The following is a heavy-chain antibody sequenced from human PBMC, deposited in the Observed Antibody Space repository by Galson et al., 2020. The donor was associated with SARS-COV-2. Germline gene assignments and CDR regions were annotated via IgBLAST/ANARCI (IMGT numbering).Heavy chain of an antibody. Sequence: GESLKISCTASGFTFGDYYMSWIRQAPGKGLECISYISSSGSTIDYADSVKGRFTISRDNAKNSVYLQMNSLRAEDTAVYYCARGLLGWELSEWGHWGQGTLVTVSS. CDR1: GFTFGDYY. D-gene: IGHD1-26*01. V-gene: IGHV3-11*04. CDR2: ISSSGSTI. J-gene: IGHJ4*02. CDR3: ARGLLGWELSEWGH.